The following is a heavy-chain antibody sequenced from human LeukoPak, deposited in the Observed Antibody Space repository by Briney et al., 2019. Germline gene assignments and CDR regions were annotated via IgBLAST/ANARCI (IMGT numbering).Heavy chain of an antibody. CDR3: ARGGDYYDSSAAFDI. CDR1: GYTFTSYA. J-gene: IGHJ3*02. CDR2: INAGNGNT. V-gene: IGHV1-3*03. D-gene: IGHD3-22*01. Sequence: ASVKVSCKASGYTFTSYAMHWVRQAPGQRLEWMGWINAGNGNTKYSQEFQGRVTITRDTSASTAYMELSSLRSEDMAVYYCARGGDYYDSSAAFDIWGQGTMVTVSS.